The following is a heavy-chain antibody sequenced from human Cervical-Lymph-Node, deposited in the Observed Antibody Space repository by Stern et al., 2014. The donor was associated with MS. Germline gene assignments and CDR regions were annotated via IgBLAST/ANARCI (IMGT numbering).Heavy chain of an antibody. J-gene: IGHJ3*01. V-gene: IGHV3-21*01. Sequence: EVQLLESGGGLVKPGGSLRLSCAASGFTFSFFSMSWVRQAPGEGLEWVSSISVNSDYIYYADSVKGRLAVSRDDTKKSLYLHMHRLRAEDTAVYYCARNMNAFDFWGQGTLVTVSS. CDR2: ISVNSDYI. CDR1: GFTFSFFS. CDR3: ARNMNAFDF. D-gene: IGHD2/OR15-2a*01.